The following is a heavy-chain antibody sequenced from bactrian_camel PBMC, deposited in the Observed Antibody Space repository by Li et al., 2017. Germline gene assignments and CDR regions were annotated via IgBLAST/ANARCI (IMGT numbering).Heavy chain of an antibody. CDR2: IQIGGEST. CDR1: GYTAIPYC. V-gene: IGHV3S25*01. J-gene: IGHJ4*01. D-gene: IGHD5*01. CDR3: AADTGSNLGSWKDVLDYKY. Sequence: QLVESGGGSVQTGGSLRLSCAVSGYTAIPYCMGWFRQVSGSEREGVAAIQIGGESTYIGASVKGRFTISQDTAQKSVFLEMNSLKPEDTAMYYCAADTGSNLGSWKDVLDYKYRGQGTQVTVS.